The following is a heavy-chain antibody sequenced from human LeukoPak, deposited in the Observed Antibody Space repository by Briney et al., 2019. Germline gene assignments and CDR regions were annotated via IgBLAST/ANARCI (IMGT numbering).Heavy chain of an antibody. Sequence: GGSLRLSCAASGFSFSRYGMHWVRQAPGKGLEWVAFIRYDGSNKYYADSVKGRFTISRDNSKNTLYLQMNSLRAEDTAVYYCAKERGVLRYFDWLLSHAFDYWGQGTLVTVSS. CDR1: GFSFSRYG. D-gene: IGHD3-9*01. V-gene: IGHV3-30*02. CDR3: AKERGVLRYFDWLLSHAFDY. J-gene: IGHJ4*02. CDR2: IRYDGSNK.